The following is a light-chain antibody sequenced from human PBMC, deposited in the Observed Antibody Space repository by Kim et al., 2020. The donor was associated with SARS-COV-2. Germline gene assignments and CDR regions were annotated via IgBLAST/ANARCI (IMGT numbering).Light chain of an antibody. CDR2: DKN. J-gene: IGLJ3*02. Sequence: SSELTQDPAVSVALGQTVTITCQGDSLRSSYASWYQQRPGQAPILVIYDKNNRPSGIPDRFSCSSSGNTASLTISGAQAEDEADYYCSCWDNSGNMNWVF. V-gene: IGLV3-19*01. CDR3: SCWDNSGNMNWV. CDR1: SLRSSY.